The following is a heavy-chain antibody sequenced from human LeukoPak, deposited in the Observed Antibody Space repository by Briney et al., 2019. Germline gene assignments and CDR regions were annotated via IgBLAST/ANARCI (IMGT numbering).Heavy chain of an antibody. J-gene: IGHJ4*02. D-gene: IGHD3-3*01. V-gene: IGHV3-30*02. CDR3: AKEGVRFLEWPFDY. CDR1: GFTFSSYG. Sequence: GGSLRLSCAASGFTFSSYGMHWVRQAPGKGLEWVAFIRYDGSNKYYADSVKGRFTISRDNSKNTLYLQMNSLRAEDTAVYYCAKEGVRFLEWPFDYWGQGTLVTVSS. CDR2: IRYDGSNK.